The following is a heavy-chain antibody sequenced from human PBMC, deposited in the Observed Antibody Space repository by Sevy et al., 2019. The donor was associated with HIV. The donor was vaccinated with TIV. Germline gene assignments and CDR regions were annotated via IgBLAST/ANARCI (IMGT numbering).Heavy chain of an antibody. Sequence: GGSLRLSCAASGFIFNTYAMHWVRQAPGKGLEWVAVISYDGINKYYADSVKGRFTISRDNSRNTLDLQMNSLRSKDTALYYCASTGYCTGGSCYSPFGYWGQGTLVTVSS. CDR2: ISYDGINK. J-gene: IGHJ4*02. D-gene: IGHD2-15*01. V-gene: IGHV3-30-3*01. CDR1: GFIFNTYA. CDR3: ASTGYCTGGSCYSPFGY.